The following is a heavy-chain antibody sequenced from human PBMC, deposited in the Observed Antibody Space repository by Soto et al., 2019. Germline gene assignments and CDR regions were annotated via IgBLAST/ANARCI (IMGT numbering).Heavy chain of an antibody. J-gene: IGHJ6*02. Sequence: QVQLVQSGAEVKKPGASVKVSCKASGYTFTSYYMHWVRQAPGQGLEWMGIINPSGGSTSYAQKFNGRVTMTRDTSTSTVYMELSSLRYEDTAVYYCARDRVAVAGTGYYYGMDVWGQGTTVTVSS. CDR3: ARDRVAVAGTGYYYGMDV. D-gene: IGHD6-19*01. V-gene: IGHV1-46*01. CDR1: GYTFTSYY. CDR2: INPSGGST.